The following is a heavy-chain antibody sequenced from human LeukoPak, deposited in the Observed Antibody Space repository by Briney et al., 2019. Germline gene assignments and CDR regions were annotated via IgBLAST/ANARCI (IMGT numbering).Heavy chain of an antibody. CDR3: ARVSFPTYYYDSSGYPNWFDP. J-gene: IGHJ5*02. CDR2: MNPNSGNT. Sequence: ASVKVSCKASGYTFTSYDINWVRQATGQGLEWMGWMNPNSGNTGYAQKFQGRVTMTRNTSISTAYMELSSLRSEDTAVYYCARVSFPTYYYDSSGYPNWFDPWGQGTLVTVSS. V-gene: IGHV1-8*01. CDR1: GYTFTSYD. D-gene: IGHD3-22*01.